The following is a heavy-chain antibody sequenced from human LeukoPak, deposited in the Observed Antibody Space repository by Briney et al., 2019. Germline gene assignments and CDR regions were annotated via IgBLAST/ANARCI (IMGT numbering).Heavy chain of an antibody. J-gene: IGHJ4*02. CDR1: GYTFTGYY. D-gene: IGHD2-15*01. Sequence: ASVKVSCKASGYTFTGYYMHWVRQAPGQGHEWMGWINPNSGGTNYAQKFQGRVTMTRDTSISTAYMELSRLRSDDTAVYYCARDDCSGGSCSVDYWGQGTLVTVSS. CDR2: INPNSGGT. CDR3: ARDDCSGGSCSVDY. V-gene: IGHV1-2*02.